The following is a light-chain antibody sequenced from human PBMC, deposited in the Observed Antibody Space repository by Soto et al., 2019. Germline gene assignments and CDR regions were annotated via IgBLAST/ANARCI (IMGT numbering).Light chain of an antibody. V-gene: IGLV2-14*01. CDR1: SSDVGGYKY. Sequence: QSALTQPASVSGSPGQSITISCTGTSSDVGGYKYVSWYHQYPGKAPKLMIYEVSNRPSGVSDRFSASKSGTSASLAITGLQAEDEADYYCQSYDSSLSGAVFGGGTQLTVL. CDR2: EVS. J-gene: IGLJ3*02. CDR3: QSYDSSLSGAV.